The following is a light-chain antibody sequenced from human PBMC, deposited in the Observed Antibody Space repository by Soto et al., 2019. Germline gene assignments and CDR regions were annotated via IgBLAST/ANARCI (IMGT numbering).Light chain of an antibody. J-gene: IGLJ1*01. CDR2: DVT. CDR3: SSYRTGGSYV. CDR1: SSDVGGYNS. Sequence: QSALTQPASVSGSPGLSIAISCTGTSSDVGGYNSVSWYQQHPGKAPKLVIYDVTSRPSGVSKRFSGSKSGKTASLTISGLQAEDEGDYYCSSYRTGGSYVFGTGTKVTVL. V-gene: IGLV2-14*01.